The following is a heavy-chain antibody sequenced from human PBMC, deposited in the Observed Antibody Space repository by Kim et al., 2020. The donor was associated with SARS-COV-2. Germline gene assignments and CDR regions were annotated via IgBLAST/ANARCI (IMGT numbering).Heavy chain of an antibody. D-gene: IGHD1-20*01. J-gene: IGHJ6*02. V-gene: IGHV3-48*03. Sequence: DSVKCRFTICRDNAKNSLYLQMNSLRAEDTAVYYCARHNKEYYYYGMDVWGQGTTVTVSS. CDR3: ARHNKEYYYYGMDV.